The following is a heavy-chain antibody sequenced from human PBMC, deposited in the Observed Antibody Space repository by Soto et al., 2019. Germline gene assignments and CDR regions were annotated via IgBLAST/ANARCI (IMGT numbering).Heavy chain of an antibody. CDR1: GYTFTSYG. Sequence: ASVKVSCKASGYTFTSYGISWVRQAPGQGLEWMGWISAYNGNTNYAQKLQGRVTMTTDTSTSTAYMELRSLRSDDTAVYYCARDTPRYCSSTSCYDNGYYYGRDVWGQGTTVTVSS. CDR2: ISAYNGNT. V-gene: IGHV1-18*01. J-gene: IGHJ6*02. CDR3: ARDTPRYCSSTSCYDNGYYYGRDV. D-gene: IGHD2-2*01.